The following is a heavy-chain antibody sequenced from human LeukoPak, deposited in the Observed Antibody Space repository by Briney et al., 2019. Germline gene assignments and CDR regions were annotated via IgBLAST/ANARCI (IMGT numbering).Heavy chain of an antibody. D-gene: IGHD3-9*01. Sequence: GGSLRLSCEASGFTVGSNYMSWVRQAPGKGLEWVSAISGSGGSTYYADSVKGRFTISRDNSKNTLYLQMNSLRAEDTAVYYCAKGWDILTGSYYFDYWGQGTLVTVSS. CDR2: ISGSGGST. CDR3: AKGWDILTGSYYFDY. CDR1: GFTVGSNY. V-gene: IGHV3-23*01. J-gene: IGHJ4*02.